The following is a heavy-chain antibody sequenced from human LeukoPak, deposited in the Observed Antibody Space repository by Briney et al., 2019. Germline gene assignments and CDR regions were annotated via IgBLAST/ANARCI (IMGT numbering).Heavy chain of an antibody. CDR1: GFTVNNYG. Sequence: PGKSLRLSCAASGFTVNNYGMHWVRQAPGKGREWVTFISYDGRNQHYPECVKGRFTIPRDIYTDTLSLQMDSLRTEDTDVYYCAKGPVRGTAAAIDYWGQGTLVTVSS. V-gene: IGHV3-30*18. D-gene: IGHD2-2*01. CDR3: AKGPVRGTAAAIDY. J-gene: IGHJ4*02. CDR2: ISYDGRNQ.